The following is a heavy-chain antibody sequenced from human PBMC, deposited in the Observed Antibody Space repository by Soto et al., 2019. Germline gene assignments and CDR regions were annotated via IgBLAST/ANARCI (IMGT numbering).Heavy chain of an antibody. V-gene: IGHV3-48*03. D-gene: IGHD5-12*01. CDR2: IGSSDITI. J-gene: IGHJ4*02. CDR3: ARVVAQDTHFDH. Sequence: PDRCRRFPCAPAAFTLSSYEMNWVRQSPGKGLVWVSYIGSSDITISFAGAVKGGFSISRDNAKNSLVLHMNSLRAEDTAVYYCARVVAQDTHFDHWGQGTLVTVSS. CDR1: AFTLSSYE.